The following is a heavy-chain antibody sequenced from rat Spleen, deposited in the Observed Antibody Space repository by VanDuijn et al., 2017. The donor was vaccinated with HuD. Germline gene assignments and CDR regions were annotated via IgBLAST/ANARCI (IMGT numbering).Heavy chain of an antibody. J-gene: IGHJ3*01. CDR3: TTDAWGAY. CDR2: ISNGGGST. V-gene: IGHV5-20*01. Sequence: EVQLVESDGGLVQPGRSLKLSCAASGFTFSDYYMAWVRQAPTKGLEWVASISNGGGSTYYPDSVKGRFTISRDNAKSTLYLQMDSPRSEDTATYYCTTDAWGAYWGKGTLVTVSS. CDR1: GFTFSDYY. D-gene: IGHD4-6*01.